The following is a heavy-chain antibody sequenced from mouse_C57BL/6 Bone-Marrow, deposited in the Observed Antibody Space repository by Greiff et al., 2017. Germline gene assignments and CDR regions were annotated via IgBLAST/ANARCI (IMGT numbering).Heavy chain of an antibody. D-gene: IGHD2-3*01. CDR1: GYTFTSYW. CDR2: INPSNGGT. V-gene: IGHV1-53*01. CDR3: ASESDGYYVPFLFAY. J-gene: IGHJ3*01. Sequence: QVQLQQPGTELVKPGASVKLSCKASGYTFTSYWMHWVKQRPGQGLEWIGNINPSNGGTNYNEKFKSKATLTVDKSSSTAYMQRSSLTSEDSAVYYCASESDGYYVPFLFAYWGQGTRVTVSA.